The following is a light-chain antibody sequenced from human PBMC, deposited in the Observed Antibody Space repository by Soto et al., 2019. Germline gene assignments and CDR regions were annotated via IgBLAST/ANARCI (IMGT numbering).Light chain of an antibody. CDR3: QQSYSTPHT. Sequence: DIPMTQSPSSLSASVGDRVTITCRASQSISSYLNWYQQKPGKAPKLLIYAASSLQSGVPSRFSGSVSGTDFTLTISSLQPEDFATYYCQQSYSTPHTFGQGTRLEIK. J-gene: IGKJ5*01. CDR2: AAS. V-gene: IGKV1-39*01. CDR1: QSISSY.